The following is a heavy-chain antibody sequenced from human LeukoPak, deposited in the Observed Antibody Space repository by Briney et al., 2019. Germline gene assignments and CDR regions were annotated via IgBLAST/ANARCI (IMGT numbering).Heavy chain of an antibody. CDR3: ARDPKGDWYFDL. Sequence: PGGSLRLSCAASGFTVGSNYMSWVRQAPGKGLEWVSVIYSGGSTYYADSVKGRFTISRDNSKNTLYLQMNSLRAEDTAVYYCARDPKGDWYFDLWGRGTLVTVSS. CDR1: GFTVGSNY. J-gene: IGHJ2*01. CDR2: IYSGGST. D-gene: IGHD3-16*01. V-gene: IGHV3-53*01.